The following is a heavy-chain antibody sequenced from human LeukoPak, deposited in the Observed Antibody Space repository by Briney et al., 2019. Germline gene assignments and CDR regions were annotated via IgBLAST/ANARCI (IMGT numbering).Heavy chain of an antibody. D-gene: IGHD3-10*01. CDR1: GFTFSSYA. CDR2: ISGSGGST. J-gene: IGHJ4*02. Sequence: GGSLRLSCAASGFTFSSYAMSWVRQAPGKGLEWVSAISGSGGSTYYADSVKGRFTISRDNSKNTLHLQMNTLTGEDTAVYYCAKGFYHYFGSGSYILDFWGQGTQVTVSS. CDR3: AKGFYHYFGSGSYILDF. V-gene: IGHV3-23*01.